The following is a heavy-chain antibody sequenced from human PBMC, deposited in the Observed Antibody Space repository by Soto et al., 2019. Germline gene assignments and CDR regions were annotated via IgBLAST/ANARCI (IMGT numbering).Heavy chain of an antibody. CDR2: MNPNSGDT. CDR3: ARERGGAIIVGVTGTFDV. V-gene: IGHV1-8*01. J-gene: IGHJ3*01. D-gene: IGHD3-22*01. Sequence: QEQLVQSGAEVKKPGASVKVSCRASGFTFTNYETIWVRQATGQGLEWMGWMNPNSGDTVYAQKFQGRVTITADESTSTAYMELSSLRSEDTAVYYCARERGGAIIVGVTGTFDVWGQGTLVTVSS. CDR1: GFTFTNYE.